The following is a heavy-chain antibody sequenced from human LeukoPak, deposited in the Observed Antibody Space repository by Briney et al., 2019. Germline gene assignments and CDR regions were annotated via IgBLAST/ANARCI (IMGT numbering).Heavy chain of an antibody. V-gene: IGHV4-34*01. D-gene: IGHD3-10*01. Sequence: SETLSLTCAVYGGSLSGYYWSWIRQPPGKGLEWIGEINHSGSTNYNPSLKSLVTISVDTSKNHFSLKLSSVTAADTAVYYCARQDRRAYYYGSGRGAGSFDYWGQGTLVTVSS. J-gene: IGHJ4*02. CDR2: INHSGST. CDR3: ARQDRRAYYYGSGRGAGSFDY. CDR1: GGSLSGYY.